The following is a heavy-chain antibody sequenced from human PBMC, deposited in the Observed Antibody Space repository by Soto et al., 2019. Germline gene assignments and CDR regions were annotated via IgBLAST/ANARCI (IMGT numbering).Heavy chain of an antibody. CDR2: INAGNGNT. CDR3: ARADSNYYYYYGMDV. Sequence: QVQLVQSGAEEKKPGASVKVSCKASGYTFTNYDMHWVRQAPGQRLEWMGWINAGNGNTKYSQKFQGRVTITRDTSASTAYMELSSLRSEDTAVYYCARADSNYYYYYGMDVWGQGTTVTLSS. CDR1: GYTFTNYD. D-gene: IGHD6-13*01. J-gene: IGHJ6*02. V-gene: IGHV1-3*05.